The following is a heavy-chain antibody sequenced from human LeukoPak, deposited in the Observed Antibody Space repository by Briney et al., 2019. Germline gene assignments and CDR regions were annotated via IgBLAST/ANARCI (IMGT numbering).Heavy chain of an antibody. CDR3: VKGSDIAASYNWCDP. V-gene: IGHV3-23*01. CDR1: GLTFNNYA. D-gene: IGHD6-6*01. J-gene: IGHJ5*02. CDR2: ISGGGGTT. Sequence: GGSLRLSCAASGLTFNNYAMSWVRQAPGKGLEWVSVISGGGGTTFYADSVKGRFTISRDNPKNTVYLQVTSLRAEDTAVYYCVKGSDIAASYNWCDPWGQGILVTVSS.